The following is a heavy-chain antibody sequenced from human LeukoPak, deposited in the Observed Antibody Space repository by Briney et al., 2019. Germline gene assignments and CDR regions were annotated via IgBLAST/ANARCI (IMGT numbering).Heavy chain of an antibody. V-gene: IGHV3-23*01. Sequence: GGSLRLSCAAPGFTFSSYAMSWVRQAPGKGLEWVSAISGSGGSTYYADSVKGRFTISRDNSKNTLYLQMNSLRAEDTAVYYCAKEPQNYDSSGYYLPAGDYWGQGTLVTVSS. J-gene: IGHJ4*02. CDR1: GFTFSSYA. CDR3: AKEPQNYDSSGYYLPAGDY. D-gene: IGHD3-22*01. CDR2: ISGSGGST.